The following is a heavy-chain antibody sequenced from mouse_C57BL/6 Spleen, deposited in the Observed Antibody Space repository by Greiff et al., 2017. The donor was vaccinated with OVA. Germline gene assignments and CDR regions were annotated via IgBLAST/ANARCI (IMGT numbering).Heavy chain of an antibody. CDR2: IWSGGST. D-gene: IGHD1-1*01. CDR1: GFSLTSYG. Sequence: QVQLKESGPGLVQPSQSLSITCTVSGFSLTSYGVHWVRQSPGKGLEWLGVIWSGGSTDYNAAFISRLSISKDNAKSQVFFKMNSLQADDTAIYYCARNWGTTVVPTFAYWGQGTLVTVSA. CDR3: ARNWGTTVVPTFAY. J-gene: IGHJ3*01. V-gene: IGHV2-2*01.